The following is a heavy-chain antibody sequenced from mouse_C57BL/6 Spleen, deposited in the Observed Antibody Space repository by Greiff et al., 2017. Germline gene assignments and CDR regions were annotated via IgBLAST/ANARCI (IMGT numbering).Heavy chain of an antibody. CDR3: ARRYSKYYAMDY. CDR1: GFTFSDYG. CDR2: ISSGSSTI. J-gene: IGHJ4*01. Sequence: EVKLVESGGGLVKPGGSLKLSCAASGFTFSDYGMHWVRQAPEKGLEWVAYISSGSSTIYYADTVKGRFTISRVNAKNTLFLQMTSLRSEDTAMYYCARRYSKYYAMDYWGQGTSVTVSS. V-gene: IGHV5-17*01. D-gene: IGHD2-5*01.